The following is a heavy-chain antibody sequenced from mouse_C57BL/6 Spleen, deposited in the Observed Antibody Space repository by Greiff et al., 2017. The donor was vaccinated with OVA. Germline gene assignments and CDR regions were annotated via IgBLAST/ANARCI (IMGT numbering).Heavy chain of an antibody. V-gene: IGHV1-82*01. CDR3: VYDYDVDY. CDR2: IYPGAGDT. J-gene: IGHJ2*01. Sequence: QVQLQQSGPELVKPGASVKISCKASGYAFSRSWMNWVKQRPGKGLEWIGRIYPGAGDTNYNGKFKGKATLTADKSASTAYMQLSSLTSEDSAVYFCVYDYDVDYWGQGTTRTVSS. CDR1: GYAFSRSW. D-gene: IGHD2-4*01.